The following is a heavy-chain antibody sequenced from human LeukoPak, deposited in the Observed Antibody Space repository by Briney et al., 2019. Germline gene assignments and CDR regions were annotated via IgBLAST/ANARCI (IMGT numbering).Heavy chain of an antibody. Sequence: GGSLRLSCAASGFTFTSYWMSWVRQAPGKGLEWVANIKQDGSEKYYVDSVKGQFTISRDNAKNSLYLQMNSLRAEDTAVYYCARVLGDILTGRIFDYWGQGTLVTVSS. CDR1: GFTFTSYW. CDR2: IKQDGSEK. D-gene: IGHD3-9*01. V-gene: IGHV3-7*01. J-gene: IGHJ4*02. CDR3: ARVLGDILTGRIFDY.